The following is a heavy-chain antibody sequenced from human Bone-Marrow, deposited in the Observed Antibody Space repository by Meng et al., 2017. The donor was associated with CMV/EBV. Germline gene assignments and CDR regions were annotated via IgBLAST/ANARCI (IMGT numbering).Heavy chain of an antibody. CDR1: GFTFSSYA. CDR3: AKPGDHYYYYYSMDV. D-gene: IGHD7-27*01. V-gene: IGHV3-23*01. CDR2: ISGSGGNT. Sequence: GESLKISCAASGFTFSSYAMAWVRQAPGKGLEWVSAISGSGGNTYYAGSVKGRFTISRDNSKNTLYLQINSLRAEDTAVYYCAKPGDHYYYYYSMDVWGQGTTVTCSS. J-gene: IGHJ6*01.